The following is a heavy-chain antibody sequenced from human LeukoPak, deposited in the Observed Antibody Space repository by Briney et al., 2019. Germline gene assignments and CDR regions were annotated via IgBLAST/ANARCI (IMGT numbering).Heavy chain of an antibody. V-gene: IGHV3-33*01. Sequence: GGSLRLSRAASGITFSSYGMHWVRQAPGKGLEWVAVIWYDGSNKYYADSVKGRFTISRDNSKNTLSLQMNSLRAEDTAVYYCAREGGYNFGYGDYWGQGTLVTVSS. J-gene: IGHJ4*02. D-gene: IGHD5-18*01. CDR1: GITFSSYG. CDR2: IWYDGSNK. CDR3: AREGGYNFGYGDY.